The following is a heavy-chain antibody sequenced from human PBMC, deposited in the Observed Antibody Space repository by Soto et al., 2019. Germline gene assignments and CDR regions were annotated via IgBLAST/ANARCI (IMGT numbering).Heavy chain of an antibody. J-gene: IGHJ6*02. D-gene: IGHD3-10*01. CDR2: IYYSGST. CDR3: ARDTGYYGSGSEDYYYYGMDV. CDR1: GGSISSGGYY. V-gene: IGHV4-31*03. Sequence: QVQLQESGPGLVKPSQTLSLTCTVSGGSISSGGYYWSWIRQHPGKGLEWIGYIYYSGSTYYNPSLKSRVTISVDTSKNQFSLKLSSVTAADTAVYYCARDTGYYGSGSEDYYYYGMDVWGQGTTVTVSS.